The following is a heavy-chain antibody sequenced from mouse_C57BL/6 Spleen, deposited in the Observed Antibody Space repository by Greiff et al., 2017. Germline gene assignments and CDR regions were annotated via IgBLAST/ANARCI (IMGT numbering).Heavy chain of an antibody. V-gene: IGHV1-80*01. J-gene: IGHJ3*01. D-gene: IGHD1-1*01. CDR2: IYPGDGDT. CDR1: GYAFSSYW. Sequence: SGASVKISCKASGYAFSSYWMNWVKQRPGKGLEWIGQIYPGDGDTNYNGKFKGKATLTADKSSSTAYMQLSSLTSEDSAVYFCARDYGSSPFAYWGQGTLVTVSA. CDR3: ARDYGSSPFAY.